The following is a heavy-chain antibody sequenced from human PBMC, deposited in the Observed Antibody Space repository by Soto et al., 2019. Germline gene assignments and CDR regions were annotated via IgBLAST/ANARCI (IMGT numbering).Heavy chain of an antibody. Sequence: GGSLRLSCAASGFSFSGSVMHWVRLTPGKGLEWVGRIRSKANNYATVYAASVKGRFTICRDDSKNTAFLQMNSLKTEDTAVYYCTGGENDYNYYYYYPMDVWGLGTTVTVSS. D-gene: IGHD4-4*01. V-gene: IGHV3-73*01. CDR1: GFSFSGSV. CDR3: TGGENDYNYYYYYPMDV. CDR2: IRSKANNYAT. J-gene: IGHJ6*02.